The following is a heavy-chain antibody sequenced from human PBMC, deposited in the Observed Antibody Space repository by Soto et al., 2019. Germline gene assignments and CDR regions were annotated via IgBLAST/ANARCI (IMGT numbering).Heavy chain of an antibody. CDR2: ISGSGGST. D-gene: IGHD6-13*01. CDR3: AEDRGQQLVLKYFDY. Sequence: EVQLLESGGGLVQPGGSLRLSCAASGFTFSSYAMSWVRQAPGKGLEWVSAISGSGGSTYYADSVKGRFTISRDNSKNMLYLQMNSLRAEDTAVYYCAEDRGQQLVLKYFDYWGQGTLVTVSS. J-gene: IGHJ4*02. V-gene: IGHV3-23*01. CDR1: GFTFSSYA.